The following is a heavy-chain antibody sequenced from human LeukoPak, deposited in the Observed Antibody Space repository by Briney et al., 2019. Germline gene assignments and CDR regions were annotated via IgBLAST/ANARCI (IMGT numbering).Heavy chain of an antibody. D-gene: IGHD6-6*01. J-gene: IGHJ4*02. V-gene: IGHV4-34*01. CDR1: GGSFSGYY. Sequence: SETLSLTCAVYGGSFSGYYWSWIRQPPGKGLEWIGEINHSGSTNYNPSLKSRVTISVDTSKNQFSLKLSSVTAADTAVYYCARDRGYSSSSVDYWGQGTLVTDSS. CDR3: ARDRGYSSSSVDY. CDR2: INHSGST.